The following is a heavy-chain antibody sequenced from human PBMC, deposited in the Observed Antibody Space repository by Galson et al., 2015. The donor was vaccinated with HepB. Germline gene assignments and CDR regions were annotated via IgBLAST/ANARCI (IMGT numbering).Heavy chain of an antibody. Sequence: SVKVSCKASGYTFTAYGISWVRQALGQGLEWMGWISTYNLNTNFAQRLQDRVTMTTDTATGTAYMEMRSLGSDDTAVYYCARARYSTSPPDYWGQGTLVTVSS. D-gene: IGHD1-26*01. CDR1: GYTFTAYG. V-gene: IGHV1-18*01. J-gene: IGHJ4*02. CDR2: ISTYNLNT. CDR3: ARARYSTSPPDY.